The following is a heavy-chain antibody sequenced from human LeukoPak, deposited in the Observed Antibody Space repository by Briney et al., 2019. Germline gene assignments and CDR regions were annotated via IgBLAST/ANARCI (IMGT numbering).Heavy chain of an antibody. J-gene: IGHJ3*02. CDR1: GFSFSTYA. CDR3: AKTGDYYDSSDYYRPDAFDI. V-gene: IGHV3-23*01. CDR2: ISGSGGKT. Sequence: PGGSLRLSCAASGFSFSTYAMSWVRQAPGKGLEWVSAISGSGGKTYYADSVTGRFTISRDNSKNTLYPQMNSLGAEDTAVYHCAKTGDYYDSSDYYRPDAFDIWGLGTVVSVSS. D-gene: IGHD3-22*01.